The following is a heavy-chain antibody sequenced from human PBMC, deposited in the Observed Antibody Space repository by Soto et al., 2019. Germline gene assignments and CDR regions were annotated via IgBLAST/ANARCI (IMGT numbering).Heavy chain of an antibody. J-gene: IGHJ6*02. V-gene: IGHV4-4*02. CDR2: IYHSGST. Sequence: QVQLQESGPGLVKPSGTLSLTCAVSGGSISSSNWWSWVRQPPGKGLEWIGEIYHSGSTNYNPSLPSRVTISVDKSKNQFSLQLSSVTAADTAVYYCARMAAGTTDYYYYGMDVWGQGTTVTVSS. D-gene: IGHD6-13*01. CDR1: GGSISSSNW. CDR3: ARMAAGTTDYYYYGMDV.